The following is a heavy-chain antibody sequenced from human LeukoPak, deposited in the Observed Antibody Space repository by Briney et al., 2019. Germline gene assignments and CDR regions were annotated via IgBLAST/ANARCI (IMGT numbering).Heavy chain of an antibody. Sequence: GGSLRLSCAASGFTFGNYMMHWVRQAPGKGLDWVAVILEDGTIQHYADSVKGRFTISRDNSKSTVSLQMSSLRAEDTAVYYCAKDLAGTKSVDWFDPWGQGTLVTVSS. CDR3: AKDLAGTKSVDWFDP. CDR1: GFTFGNYM. D-gene: IGHD6-19*01. J-gene: IGHJ5*02. CDR2: ILEDGTIQ. V-gene: IGHV3-30*04.